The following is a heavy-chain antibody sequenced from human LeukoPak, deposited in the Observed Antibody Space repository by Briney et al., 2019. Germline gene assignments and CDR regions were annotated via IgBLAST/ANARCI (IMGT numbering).Heavy chain of an antibody. J-gene: IGHJ4*02. D-gene: IGHD3-16*01. CDR1: GFTFSTFG. CDR3: ARDVGGPMFDY. Sequence: QPGGSLRLSCAASGFTFSTFGLSWVRQAPEKGLEWVSTISGGAENTHYADSVNGRFTISRDNSKNSMWLQMSSLRVEDTAVYHCARDVGGPMFDYWGQGILVTVSS. CDR2: ISGGAENT. V-gene: IGHV3-23*01.